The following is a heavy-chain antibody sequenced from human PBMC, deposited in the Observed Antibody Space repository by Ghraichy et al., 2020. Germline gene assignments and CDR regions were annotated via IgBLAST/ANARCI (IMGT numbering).Heavy chain of an antibody. CDR3: ARTAHSSGWVFDY. CDR2: TRNKANNYTT. D-gene: IGHD6-19*01. CDR1: GFTFSDYY. Sequence: LSLTCAASGFTFSDYYMDWVRQAPGKGLEWVGRTRNKANNYTTEYAASVKGRFTISRDDSKNSLYLQMNSLKTEDTAVYYCARTAHSSGWVFDYWGQGTLVTVSS. V-gene: IGHV3-72*01. J-gene: IGHJ4*02.